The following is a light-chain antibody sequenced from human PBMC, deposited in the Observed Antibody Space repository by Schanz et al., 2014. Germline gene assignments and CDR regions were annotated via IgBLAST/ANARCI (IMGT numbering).Light chain of an antibody. V-gene: IGLV8-61*01. Sequence: QTVVTQEPSFSVSPGGTVTLTCALSSGSVSTRYYPSWYQQTPGQAPRTLISSTNTRSSGVPDRFSGSILGNKAALTITGAQADDESDYYCVLYMGSGIWVSGGGTKLTVL. J-gene: IGLJ3*02. CDR3: VLYMGSGIWV. CDR2: STN. CDR1: SGSVSTRYY.